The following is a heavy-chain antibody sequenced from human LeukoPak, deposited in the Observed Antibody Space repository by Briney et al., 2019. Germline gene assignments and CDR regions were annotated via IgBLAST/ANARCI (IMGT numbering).Heavy chain of an antibody. V-gene: IGHV1-18*01. CDR3: ARVVVVAATQCWFDP. Sequence: ASVKVSCKASGHTFTSYGISWVLQAPGQGLEWMGWISAYNGNTNYAQKLQGRGTMTTDTSTSTAYMELRSLRSDDTAVYYCARVVVVAATQCWFDPWGQGTLVTVSS. CDR1: GHTFTSYG. J-gene: IGHJ5*02. D-gene: IGHD2-15*01. CDR2: ISAYNGNT.